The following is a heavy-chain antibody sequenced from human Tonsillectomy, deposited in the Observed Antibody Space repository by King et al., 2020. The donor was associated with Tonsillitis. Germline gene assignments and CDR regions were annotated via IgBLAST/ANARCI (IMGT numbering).Heavy chain of an antibody. CDR2: IYYTGST. Sequence: LQLQESGPGLVKPSETLSLTCSVSDASISSTTYYWGWIRQPPGKGLEWIGSIYYTGSTYYNPSLKSRVIISVDTSKNQVSLELSFVTAADTAVYYCAGGYYYDSGGLNAFDIWGQGTMVTVSS. CDR3: AGGYYYDSGGLNAFDI. J-gene: IGHJ3*02. CDR1: DASISSTTYY. V-gene: IGHV4-39*01. D-gene: IGHD3-22*01.